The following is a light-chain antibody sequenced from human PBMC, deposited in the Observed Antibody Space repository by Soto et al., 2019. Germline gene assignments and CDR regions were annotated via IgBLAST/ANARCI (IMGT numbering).Light chain of an antibody. V-gene: IGKV1D-13*01. CDR1: QGISSN. J-gene: IGKJ4*01. CDR2: DDS. CDR3: QQFSNFPFT. Sequence: AIQLTQSPSSLSASVGDRVTITCRASQGISSNLAWYHQKPGKAHKVLIYDDSSLESGVPSRFSGSRSGTDFTLTISSLQPEDFATYYCQQFSNFPFTFGGGTKVEI.